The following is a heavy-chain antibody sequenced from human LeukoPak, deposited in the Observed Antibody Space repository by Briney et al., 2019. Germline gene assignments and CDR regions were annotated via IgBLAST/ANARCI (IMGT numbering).Heavy chain of an antibody. V-gene: IGHV3-49*03. CDR1: GFTFGDYG. D-gene: IGHD6-13*01. CDR2: IRSNTYGGST. Sequence: GGPLRLSCEGSGFTFGDYGVGWFRQAPGKGLQWVTSIRSNTYGGSTEYVPSVKGRFTISRDDSNSIAYLQMNSLKAEDTAIYYCARVSRGGIAASWFDPWGQGTLVTVSS. CDR3: ARVSRGGIAASWFDP. J-gene: IGHJ5*02.